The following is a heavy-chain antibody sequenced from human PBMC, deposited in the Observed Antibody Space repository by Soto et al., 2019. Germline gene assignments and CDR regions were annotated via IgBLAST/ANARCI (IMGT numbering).Heavy chain of an antibody. V-gene: IGHV4-38-2*01. CDR1: GYSISSGNY. CDR2: IYHSGST. D-gene: IGHD2-15*01. J-gene: IGHJ6*04. CDR3: ARAVYCSGVSFSPLRGRGV. Sequence: SETLSLTCAVSGYSISSGNYWDWIRQPPGKGLEWIGTIYHSGSTYYNPSLKSRVTISVDTSKNQFSLTVNSVTADDTAVYYCARAVYCSGVSFSPLRGRGVWGMGTRGTV.